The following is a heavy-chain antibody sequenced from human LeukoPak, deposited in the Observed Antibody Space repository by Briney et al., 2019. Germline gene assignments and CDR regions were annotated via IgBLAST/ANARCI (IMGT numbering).Heavy chain of an antibody. CDR3: ARQEHDGYSYGLCYFDY. CDR2: IYPGDSDT. CDR1: GYSFTSYW. Sequence: GESLKISCKGSGYSFTSYWIGWVRQMPGKGLEWMGIIYPGDSDTRYSPSFQGQVTISADKSISTAYLQWSSLKASDTAMYYCARQEHDGYSYGLCYFDYWGQGTLVTVSS. J-gene: IGHJ4*02. V-gene: IGHV5-51*01. D-gene: IGHD5-18*01.